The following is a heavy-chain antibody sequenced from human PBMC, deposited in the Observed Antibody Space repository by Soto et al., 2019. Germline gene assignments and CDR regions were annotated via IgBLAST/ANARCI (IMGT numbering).Heavy chain of an antibody. D-gene: IGHD3-22*01. J-gene: IGHJ6*02. CDR1: GGSISSGDYY. Sequence: QVQLQESGPGLVKPSQTLSLTCTVSGGSISSGDYYWSWIRQPPGKGLEWIGYIYYSGSTYYNPSLKSRVTISVDTSKKQFSLKLSSVTAADTAVYYCASLSSYDSSGYYYYYYGMDVWGQGTTVTVSS. CDR3: ASLSSYDSSGYYYYYYGMDV. V-gene: IGHV4-30-4*01. CDR2: IYYSGST.